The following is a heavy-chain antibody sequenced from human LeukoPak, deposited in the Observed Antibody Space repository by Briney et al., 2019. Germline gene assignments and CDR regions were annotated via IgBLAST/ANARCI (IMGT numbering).Heavy chain of an antibody. D-gene: IGHD3-16*01. CDR3: ASYYDYVWGSLPVDY. V-gene: IGHV4-34*01. CDR1: GGSFSGYY. J-gene: IGHJ4*02. CDR2: INHSGST. Sequence: PSETLSLTCAVYGGSFSGYYWSWIRQSPGKGLEWIGEINHSGSTNYNPSLKSRVTISVDTSKNQFSLKLSSVTAADTAVYYCASYYDYVWGSLPVDYWGQGTLVTVSS.